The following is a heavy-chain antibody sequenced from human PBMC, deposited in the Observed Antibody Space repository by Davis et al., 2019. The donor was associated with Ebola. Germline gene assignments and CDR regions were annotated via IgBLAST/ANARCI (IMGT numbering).Heavy chain of an antibody. Sequence: GESLKISCAASGFIFSSYAMNWVRQAPGKGLEWVSAISGSGGSTYYADSVKGRFTISRDNSKNTLYLQMNSLRAEDTAVYYCLYGMDVWGQGTTVTVSS. V-gene: IGHV3-23*01. J-gene: IGHJ6*02. CDR3: LYGMDV. CDR2: ISGSGGST. CDR1: GFIFSSYA.